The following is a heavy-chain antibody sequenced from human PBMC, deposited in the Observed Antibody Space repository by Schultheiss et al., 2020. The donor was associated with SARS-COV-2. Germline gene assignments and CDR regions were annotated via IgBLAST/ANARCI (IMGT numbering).Heavy chain of an antibody. CDR3: ARDGGEAVAGPTDWFDP. CDR1: GFTFSPAG. CDR2: ISYRGDT. Sequence: GESLKISCVASGFTFSPAGMTWVRQAPGKGLEWVSTISYRGDTFYGDSVKGRFTISRDNAKNSLYLQMNSLRAEDTAVYYCARDGGEAVAGPTDWFDPWGQGTLVTVSS. J-gene: IGHJ5*02. V-gene: IGHV3-21*01. D-gene: IGHD6-19*01.